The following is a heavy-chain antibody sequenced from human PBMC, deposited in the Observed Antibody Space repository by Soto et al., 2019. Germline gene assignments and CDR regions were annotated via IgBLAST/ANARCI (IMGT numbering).Heavy chain of an antibody. CDR3: ARGLASLPVFAFDI. J-gene: IGHJ3*02. CDR1: GISLSTSGVG. Sequence: GSGPTLVNPIQTLTLTCTLSGISLSTSGVGLGWIRQTPGKALEWLALVYWNDDAHYSPSLRSRLAIAKDTSKNQAVLTMTNMDPVDTATYYCARGLASLPVFAFDIWGQGTVVTVSS. V-gene: IGHV2-5*01. CDR2: VYWNDDA.